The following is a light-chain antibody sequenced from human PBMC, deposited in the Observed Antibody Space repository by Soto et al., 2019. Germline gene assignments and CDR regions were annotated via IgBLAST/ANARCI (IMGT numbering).Light chain of an antibody. Sequence: EIVLTQSPGTLSLSPGERATFSCRASQSVSSSYIAWYQQKRGQAPRRLIYGASIRATGIPDRFSGSGSGTDFTLTISRLEPEDFAVYYCQQYNNWPPITFGQGTRLEI. J-gene: IGKJ5*01. CDR3: QQYNNWPPIT. CDR1: QSVSSSY. V-gene: IGKV3-20*01. CDR2: GAS.